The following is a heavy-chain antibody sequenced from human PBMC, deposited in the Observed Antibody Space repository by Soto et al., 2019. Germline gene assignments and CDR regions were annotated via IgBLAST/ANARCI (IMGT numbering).Heavy chain of an antibody. Sequence: QVHLVQSGAEVKKPGASVKVSCKASGYTCTSYGITWVRQAPGKGLEWMGWISAHNGNTDYAQKLQGRVIVTRDTSTSTAYMELRSLISDDTAVYYCARGRYGDYWGQGALVTVSS. V-gene: IGHV1-18*01. CDR2: ISAHNGNT. D-gene: IGHD1-1*01. CDR1: GYTCTSYG. CDR3: ARGRYGDY. J-gene: IGHJ4*02.